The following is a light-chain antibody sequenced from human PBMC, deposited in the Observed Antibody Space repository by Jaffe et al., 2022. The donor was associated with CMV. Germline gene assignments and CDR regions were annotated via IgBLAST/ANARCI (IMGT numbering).Light chain of an antibody. Sequence: NFLLTQPHSVSGSLGKTVTISCTRSSGNIENNYVQWYQQRPGSAPTTVIFEDNRRPSGVPDRFSGSIDSSSNSASLIISGLKTEDEADYFCQSYESSGQGVVFGGGTTLTVL. V-gene: IGLV6-57*04. J-gene: IGLJ2*01. CDR3: QSYESSGQGVV. CDR2: EDN. CDR1: SGNIENNY.